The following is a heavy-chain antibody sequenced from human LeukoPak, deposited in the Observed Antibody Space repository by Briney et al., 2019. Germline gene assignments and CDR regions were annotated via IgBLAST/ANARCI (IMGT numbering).Heavy chain of an antibody. V-gene: IGHV3-30*19. Sequence: GGSLRLSCAASGFTFSSYGMHWARQAPGKGLEWVTVISYDGSNKYYADSVKGRFTISRDNSKNTLYLQMNSLRAEDTAVYYCARGYSNGWYIDYWGQGTLVTVSS. D-gene: IGHD6-19*01. J-gene: IGHJ4*02. CDR3: ARGYSNGWYIDY. CDR1: GFTFSSYG. CDR2: ISYDGSNK.